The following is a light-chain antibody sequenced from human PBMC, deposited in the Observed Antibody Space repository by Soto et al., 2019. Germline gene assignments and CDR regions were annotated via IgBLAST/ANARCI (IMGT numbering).Light chain of an antibody. Sequence: QSALKQPPSVSGAPGQRVTISCTGSSSNIGAGYDVHWYQQLPGTAPKLLIYGNSNRPSGVPDRFSGSKSGTSASLAITGLQAEDEADYYCQSYDSSLSGVFGTGTKVTVL. CDR3: QSYDSSLSGV. CDR2: GNS. V-gene: IGLV1-40*01. CDR1: SSNIGAGYD. J-gene: IGLJ1*01.